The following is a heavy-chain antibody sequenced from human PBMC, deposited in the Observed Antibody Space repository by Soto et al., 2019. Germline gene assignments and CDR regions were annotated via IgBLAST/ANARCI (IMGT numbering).Heavy chain of an antibody. CDR1: GFSLSTSGVG. D-gene: IGHD5-12*01. Sequence: GPTLVNPTQTLTLTCTFSGFSLSTSGVGVGWIRQPPGKALEWLALIYWDDDKRYSPSLKSRLTITKDTSKNQVVLTMTNMDPVDTATYYCAHSIEATTRAYYYYGMDVWGQGTTVTVSS. CDR2: IYWDDDK. CDR3: AHSIEATTRAYYYYGMDV. J-gene: IGHJ6*02. V-gene: IGHV2-5*02.